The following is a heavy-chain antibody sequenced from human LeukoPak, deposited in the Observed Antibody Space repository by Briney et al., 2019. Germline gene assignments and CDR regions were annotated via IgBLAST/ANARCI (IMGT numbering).Heavy chain of an antibody. J-gene: IGHJ4*02. Sequence: ASVKVSCKVSGYTFTDYYMHWVQQAPGKGLEWMGLVDPEDGETIYAEKFQGRVTITADTSTDTAYMELSSLRSEDTAVYYRAIESGPLVGATTVMSFWGQGTLVTVSS. V-gene: IGHV1-69-2*01. CDR1: GYTFTDYY. CDR2: VDPEDGET. CDR3: AIESGPLVGATTVMSF. D-gene: IGHD1-26*01.